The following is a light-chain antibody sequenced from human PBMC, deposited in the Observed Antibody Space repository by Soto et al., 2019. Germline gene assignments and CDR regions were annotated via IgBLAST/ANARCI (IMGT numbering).Light chain of an antibody. Sequence: QSALTQPASVSGSPRQSITISCTGTSSDGGGYNYVSWYQQHPGKAPKLMIYDVSNRPSGVSNRFSGSKSGNTASLTISGLQAEDEADYYCSSYTSSSTPVVFGGGTKLTVL. CDR2: DVS. V-gene: IGLV2-14*01. CDR3: SSYTSSSTPVV. CDR1: SSDGGGYNY. J-gene: IGLJ2*01.